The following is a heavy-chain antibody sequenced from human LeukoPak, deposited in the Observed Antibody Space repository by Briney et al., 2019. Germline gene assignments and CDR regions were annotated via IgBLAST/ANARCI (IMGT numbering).Heavy chain of an antibody. CDR1: GFTFDDYA. V-gene: IGHV3-7*01. CDR2: INQDGSDY. Sequence: GRSLRLSCAASGFTFDDYAMHWVRQAPGKGLEWVANINQDGSDYHYVDSVKGRFTISRDNAKNSLYLQMNSLRVEDTAVYFCSRGQPCDYWGQGTLVTVSS. CDR3: SRGQPCDY. J-gene: IGHJ4*02.